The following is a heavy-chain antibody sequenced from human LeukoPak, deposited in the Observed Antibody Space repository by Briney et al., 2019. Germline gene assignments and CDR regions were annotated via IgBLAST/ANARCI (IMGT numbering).Heavy chain of an antibody. V-gene: IGHV3-74*01. J-gene: IGHJ3*02. CDR1: GFTFSSSW. D-gene: IGHD2-21*01. CDR2: ISGEGSST. Sequence: PGGSLRLSCAASGFTFSSSWMHWVRQGPGKGLAWVSRISGEGSSTSYADSVKGRFTISRDNAKNTLDLQMNSLRVEDTAVYYCARHIAGDAFDIWGQGTMVTVSS. CDR3: ARHIAGDAFDI.